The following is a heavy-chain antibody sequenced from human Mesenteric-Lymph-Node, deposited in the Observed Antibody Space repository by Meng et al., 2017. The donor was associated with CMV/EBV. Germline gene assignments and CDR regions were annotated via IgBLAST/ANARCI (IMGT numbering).Heavy chain of an antibody. V-gene: IGHV4-59*01. CDR2: IYYTGST. CDR1: GGSISSYY. Sequence: SETLSLTCTVSGGSISSYYWSWIQQPPGKGLEWIGYIYYTGSTKSNPSLKCRVTISVDTSKNQFSLRLSSVTAADTAVYYCARVNWVDAFDIWGQGTMVTVSS. CDR3: ARVNWVDAFDI. D-gene: IGHD7-27*01. J-gene: IGHJ3*02.